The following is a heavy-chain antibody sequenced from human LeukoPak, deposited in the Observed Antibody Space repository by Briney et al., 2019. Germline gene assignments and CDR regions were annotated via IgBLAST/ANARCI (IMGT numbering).Heavy chain of an antibody. CDR1: GLTPSNSM. CDR3: ARESNWNYAFDY. D-gene: IGHD1-7*01. J-gene: IGHJ4*02. CDR2: IRPDGVEK. V-gene: IGHV3-33*01. Sequence: PGRSLRLSCAASGLTPSNSMMHWIRQAPGEGLEWVALIRPDGVEKFYSDSVKGRLTISRDNSKNTVYLEMTNLRAEDTAVYYCARESNWNYAFDYWGQGTLATVSS.